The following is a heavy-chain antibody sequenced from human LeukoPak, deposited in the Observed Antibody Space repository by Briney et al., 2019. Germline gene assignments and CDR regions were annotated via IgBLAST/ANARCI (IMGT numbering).Heavy chain of an antibody. CDR1: GFTFDNYW. CDR3: ARDKIVGATKNDY. CDR2: IKQDDSEK. D-gene: IGHD1-26*01. Sequence: PGGSLRLSCAASGFTFDNYWMHWVRQAPGKGLEWVANIKQDDSEKYYVDSVRGRFTISRDNAKNSLCLRMNSLKVEDTAVYYCARDKIVGATKNDYRGQGILVTVSS. J-gene: IGHJ4*02. V-gene: IGHV3-7*01.